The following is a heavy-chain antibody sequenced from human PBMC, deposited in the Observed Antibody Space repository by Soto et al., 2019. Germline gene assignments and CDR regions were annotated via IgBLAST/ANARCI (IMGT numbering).Heavy chain of an antibody. J-gene: IGHJ4*02. CDR3: ARGAPGDYEFDY. CDR2: IYSGGST. D-gene: IGHD4-17*01. CDR1: RFTFSAFS. V-gene: IGHV3-53*01. Sequence: GGSLRLSCVASRFTFSAFSMNWVRQAPGKGLEWVSVIYSGGSTYYADSVKGRFTISRDNSKNTLYLQMNSLRAEDTAVYYCARGAPGDYEFDYWGQGTLVTVSS.